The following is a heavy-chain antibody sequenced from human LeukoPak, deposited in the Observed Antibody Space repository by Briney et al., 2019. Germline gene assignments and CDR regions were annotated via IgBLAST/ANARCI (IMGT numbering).Heavy chain of an antibody. D-gene: IGHD3-16*01. V-gene: IGHV4-59*01. Sequence: SETLSLTCTVSGGSISRYYWSWIRQPPGKGLEWIGYLYYSGSTSYNPSLTSRVTTSEDTSKNQFSLKMTSVTAADTAVYYCASDSWGMFYFDYLGQGTLVTVCS. CDR3: ASDSWGMFYFDY. J-gene: IGHJ4*02. CDR1: GGSISRYY. CDR2: LYYSGST.